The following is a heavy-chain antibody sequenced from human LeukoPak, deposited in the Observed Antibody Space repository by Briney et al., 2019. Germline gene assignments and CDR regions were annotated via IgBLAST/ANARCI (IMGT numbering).Heavy chain of an antibody. CDR2: INHSGST. V-gene: IGHV4-34*01. J-gene: IGHJ3*02. D-gene: IGHD3-3*01. Sequence: SETLSLTCAVYGGSFSGYYWSWIRQPPGKGLEWIGEINHSGSTNYNPSLKSRVTISVDTSKNQFSLKLSSVTAADTAVYYCARGLWGYDFWSGYFTGAFDIWGQGTMVTVSS. CDR1: GGSFSGYY. CDR3: ARGLWGYDFWSGYFTGAFDI.